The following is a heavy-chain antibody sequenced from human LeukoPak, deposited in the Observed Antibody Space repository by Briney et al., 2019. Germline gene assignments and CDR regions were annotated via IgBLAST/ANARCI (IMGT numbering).Heavy chain of an antibody. CDR1: GFTFSSYW. Sequence: GGSLRLSCAASGFTFSSYWMHWVRQAPGKGLVWVSRINGDGSDTSYADSVRGRFTISRDNAKHTLFLQMNSLRAEDTAVYYCVRDPPEREELFDYWGQGTLVTVSS. V-gene: IGHV3-74*01. J-gene: IGHJ4*02. CDR3: VRDPPEREELFDY. D-gene: IGHD1-26*01. CDR2: INGDGSDT.